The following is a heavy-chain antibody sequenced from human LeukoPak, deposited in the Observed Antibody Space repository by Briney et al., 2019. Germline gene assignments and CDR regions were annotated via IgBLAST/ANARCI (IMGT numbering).Heavy chain of an antibody. J-gene: IGHJ1*01. Sequence: GGSLRLSCVASGFTFSSSAMHWVRQAPGKGLEWVAAISYDGSNKYYAHSVKGRFTISRDNSKNTVYLQMNSLRGEDTAVYYCARGSSSSGLNFQHWGQGTLVTVSS. CDR2: ISYDGSNK. CDR3: ARGSSSSGLNFQH. D-gene: IGHD6-6*01. V-gene: IGHV3-30-3*01. CDR1: GFTFSSSA.